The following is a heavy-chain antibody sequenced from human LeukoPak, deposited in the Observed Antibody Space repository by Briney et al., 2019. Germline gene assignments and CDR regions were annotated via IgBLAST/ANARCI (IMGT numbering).Heavy chain of an antibody. CDR3: ARVMSSSSTVTTGWFDP. CDR1: GGTFSSYA. V-gene: IGHV1-69*04. Sequence: SVKVSCKASGGTFSSYAISWVRQAPGQGLEWMGRIIPILGAANYAQKFQGRVTITADKSTSTAYMELSSLRSEDTAVYYCARVMSSSSTVTTGWFDPWGQGTLVTVSS. J-gene: IGHJ5*02. CDR2: IIPILGAA. D-gene: IGHD4-17*01.